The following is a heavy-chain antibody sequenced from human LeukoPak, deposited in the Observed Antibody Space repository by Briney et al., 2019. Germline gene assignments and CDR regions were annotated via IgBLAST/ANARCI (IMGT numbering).Heavy chain of an antibody. Sequence: GGSLRLSCAASGFTFSSYWMHWVRQAPGKGLVWVSRINSDESSTSYADSVKGRFSISRDNAKNTLYLQMNSLRAEDTAVYYCARGEVVVAATPFDYWGQGTPVTVSS. CDR3: ARGEVVVAATPFDY. V-gene: IGHV3-74*01. D-gene: IGHD2-15*01. CDR1: GFTFSSYW. J-gene: IGHJ4*02. CDR2: INSDESST.